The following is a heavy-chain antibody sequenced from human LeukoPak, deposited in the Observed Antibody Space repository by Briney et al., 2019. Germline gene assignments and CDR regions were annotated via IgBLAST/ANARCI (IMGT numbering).Heavy chain of an antibody. CDR3: ANHVVVAQYDYYMDA. D-gene: IGHD2-15*01. Sequence: GGSLRLSCAVSGVTFSSYAMSWVRQAPGKGLEWVSAISGSGGSTYYADSVKGRFTISRDNSKNTLYLQMNSLRAEDTAVDYCANHVVVAQYDYYMDAWGKGTTVTVSS. CDR2: ISGSGGST. CDR1: GVTFSSYA. J-gene: IGHJ6*03. V-gene: IGHV3-23*01.